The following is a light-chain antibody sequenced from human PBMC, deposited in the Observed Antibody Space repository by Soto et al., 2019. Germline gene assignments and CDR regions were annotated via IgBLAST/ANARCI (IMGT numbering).Light chain of an antibody. J-gene: IGLJ1*01. Sequence: QSVLTQPASVSGSPGQSITISCTGTSSDVGGYNYVSWYQHHPGKAPKLMIYDVSNRPSGVSNRFSGSKSRNTASLTISGLQPEDEADYYCSSYTTSNTRQIVFGTGTKVTVL. CDR2: DVS. V-gene: IGLV2-14*03. CDR1: SSDVGGYNY. CDR3: SSYTTSNTRQIV.